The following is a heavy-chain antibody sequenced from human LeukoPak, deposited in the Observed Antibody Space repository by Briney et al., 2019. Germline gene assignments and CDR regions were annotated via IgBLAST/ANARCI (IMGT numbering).Heavy chain of an antibody. CDR2: IYYSGST. D-gene: IGHD3-16*01. Sequence: NPSGTLSLTCTVSGGSISSYYWSWIRQPPGKGLEWIGYIYYSGSTNYNPSLKSRVTISVDTSKNQFSLKLSSVTAADTAVYYCASLVWGSYYYFDYWGQGTLVTVSS. CDR3: ASLVWGSYYYFDY. V-gene: IGHV4-59*01. J-gene: IGHJ4*02. CDR1: GGSISSYY.